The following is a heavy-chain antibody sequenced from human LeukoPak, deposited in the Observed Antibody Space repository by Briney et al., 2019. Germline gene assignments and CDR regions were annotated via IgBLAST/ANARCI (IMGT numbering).Heavy chain of an antibody. J-gene: IGHJ5*02. Sequence: GGSLRLSCSASGFTFSSYAMHWVRQAPGKGLEYVSAISSNGGSTYYADSVKGRFTTSRDNSKNTLYLQMSSLRAEDTAVYYCVKGSGHQYNWFDPWGQGTLVTVSS. CDR1: GFTFSSYA. D-gene: IGHD6-25*01. CDR3: VKGSGHQYNWFDP. CDR2: ISSNGGST. V-gene: IGHV3-64D*06.